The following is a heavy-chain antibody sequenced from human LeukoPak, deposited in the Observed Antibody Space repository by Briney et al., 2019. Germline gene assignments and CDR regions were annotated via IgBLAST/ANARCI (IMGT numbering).Heavy chain of an antibody. CDR3: ARVVEYCSGGSCYTGRRGFDP. CDR1: GDSISSYY. J-gene: IGHJ5*02. V-gene: IGHV4-59*01. CDR2: IYYSGST. D-gene: IGHD2-15*01. Sequence: SSETLSLTCTVSGDSISSYYWSWIRQPPGKGLEWIGYIYYSGSTNYNPSLKSRVTISVDTSKNQFSLKLSSVTAADTAVYYCARVVEYCSGGSCYTGRRGFDPWGQGTLVTVSS.